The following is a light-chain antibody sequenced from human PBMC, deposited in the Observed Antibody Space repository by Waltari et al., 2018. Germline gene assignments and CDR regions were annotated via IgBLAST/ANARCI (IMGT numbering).Light chain of an antibody. CDR3: QKYNNWPVFT. Sequence: EIVMTQSPATLSVSPGERATLSCRASQSVSSNLAWYQQKPGQAPRLLIYGASTRATGITARFSGSGSGTEFTLTISSMQSEDFAVYYCQKYNNWPVFTFGPGTKVDIK. CDR1: QSVSSN. CDR2: GAS. V-gene: IGKV3-15*01. J-gene: IGKJ3*01.